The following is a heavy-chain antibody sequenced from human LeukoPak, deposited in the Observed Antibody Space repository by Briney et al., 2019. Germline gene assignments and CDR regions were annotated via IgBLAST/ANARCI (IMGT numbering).Heavy chain of an antibody. Sequence: GGSLRLSCAASGFTVSNNYMSWVRQAPGKGLEWVSVIYSGGSTYYADSVKGRFTISRDNSKNTLYLQMNSLRAEDTAVYYCAKDGPAATKGDYWGQGTLVTVSS. CDR3: AKDGPAATKGDY. J-gene: IGHJ4*02. CDR2: IYSGGST. CDR1: GFTVSNNY. V-gene: IGHV3-53*01. D-gene: IGHD2-2*01.